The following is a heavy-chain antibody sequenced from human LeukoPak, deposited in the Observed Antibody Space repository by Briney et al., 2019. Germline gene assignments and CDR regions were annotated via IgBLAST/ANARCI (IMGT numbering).Heavy chain of an antibody. CDR1: GGSISSRNW. D-gene: IGHD3-22*01. CDR3: VRDRPLYYYDSSGYYLHAFDI. J-gene: IGHJ3*02. CDR2: ISHSGST. V-gene: IGHV4-4*02. Sequence: SETLSLTCAVSGGSISSRNWWTWVRQPPGKGLEWIGEISHSGSTNYNPSLESRVTVSVDNSKNQFSLKLSSVTAADTAVYYCVRDRPLYYYDSSGYYLHAFDIWGQGTMVTVSS.